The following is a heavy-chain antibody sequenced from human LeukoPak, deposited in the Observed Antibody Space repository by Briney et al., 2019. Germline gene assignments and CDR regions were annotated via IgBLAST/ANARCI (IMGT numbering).Heavy chain of an antibody. J-gene: IGHJ4*02. Sequence: PGGSLRLACAASGVTFSSYAMSWVRQAPRKGLEWVSGISDRGGDTYYADSVKGRVTISRDKSKNTLYLHMNSLRGDDTAVYYCAKDLGSYGPGGLDNWGQGSLVTVCS. CDR2: ISDRGGDT. V-gene: IGHV3-23*01. D-gene: IGHD5-18*01. CDR3: AKDLGSYGPGGLDN. CDR1: GVTFSSYA.